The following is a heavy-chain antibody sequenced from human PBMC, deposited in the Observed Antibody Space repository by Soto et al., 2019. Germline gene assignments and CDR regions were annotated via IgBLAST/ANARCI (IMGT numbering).Heavy chain of an antibody. CDR2: IKQDGSEK. Sequence: GGSLRLSCAASGFTFSSYWMSWVRQAPGKGLEWVANIKQDGSEKYYVDSVKGRFTISRDNAKNSLYLQMNSLRAEDTAVYYCARVSAGYSYGYGYWGQGTLVTVSS. V-gene: IGHV3-7*01. J-gene: IGHJ4*02. D-gene: IGHD5-18*01. CDR3: ARVSAGYSYGYGY. CDR1: GFTFSSYW.